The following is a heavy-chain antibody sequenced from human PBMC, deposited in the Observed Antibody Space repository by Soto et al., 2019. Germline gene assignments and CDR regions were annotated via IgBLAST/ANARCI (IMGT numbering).Heavy chain of an antibody. Sequence: EVQLVESGGGLVQPGGSLRLSCAASGFTFSIYWMHWVRQAPGKGLVWVSRMNMDGSRTSYADFAKGRFTISRDDAKSTVYLQMSNLRAEDTAVYSCVRGDGDRYDGLGSLGRNWGQGTLVTVSS. J-gene: IGHJ4*02. CDR2: MNMDGSRT. D-gene: IGHD2-21*01. V-gene: IGHV3-74*01. CDR1: GFTFSIYW. CDR3: VRGDGDRYDGLGSLGRN.